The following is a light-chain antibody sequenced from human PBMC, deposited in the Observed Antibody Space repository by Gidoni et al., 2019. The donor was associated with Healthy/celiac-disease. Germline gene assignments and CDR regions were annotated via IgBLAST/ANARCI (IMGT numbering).Light chain of an antibody. J-gene: IGLJ3*02. Sequence: SYELTQPPSVSVSPGQTASITCSVDKLGDKYACWYQQKPGQSPGLVIYQDSKRPSGLPERFSGSNSGNTATLTISGTQAMDEADYYCQAWDSSTVVFGGGTKLTVL. CDR2: QDS. CDR1: KLGDKY. CDR3: QAWDSSTVV. V-gene: IGLV3-1*01.